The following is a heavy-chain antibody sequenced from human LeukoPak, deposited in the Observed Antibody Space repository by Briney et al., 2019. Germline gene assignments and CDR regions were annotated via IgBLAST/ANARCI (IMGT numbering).Heavy chain of an antibody. V-gene: IGHV1-46*01. CDR3: ARSHYYGSGSYSLTYYYYYMDV. CDR2: IKPSGDNT. Sequence: GVSVKVSCKTSGYSFTSYNLHWVRQAPGQRLEWMGIIKPSGDNTNNAQKFQGRVTMTSDTSTSTVYMELSSLKSEDTAVYYCARSHYYGSGSYSLTYYYYYMDVWGKGTTVTISS. D-gene: IGHD3-10*01. J-gene: IGHJ6*03. CDR1: GYSFTSYN.